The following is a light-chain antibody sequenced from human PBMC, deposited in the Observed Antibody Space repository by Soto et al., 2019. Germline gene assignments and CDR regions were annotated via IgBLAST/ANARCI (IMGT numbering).Light chain of an antibody. Sequence: QSVLTQPPSASGSPGQSVTISCTGTSRDGGGYNYVSWYQQDPGRAPKLMIYEVTKRPSGVHDRFSGPTSGNTASLTVSGLPAEEAGDYSCSSYAARNTFYFVFGGGTQLTVL. CDR1: SRDGGGYNY. V-gene: IGLV2-8*01. CDR3: SSYAARNTFYFV. CDR2: EVT. J-gene: IGLJ3*02.